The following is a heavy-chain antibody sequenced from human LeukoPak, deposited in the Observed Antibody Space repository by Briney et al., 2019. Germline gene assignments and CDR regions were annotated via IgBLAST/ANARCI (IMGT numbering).Heavy chain of an antibody. CDR2: INHSGST. V-gene: IGHV4-34*01. D-gene: IGHD3-3*01. J-gene: IGHJ6*02. Sequence: KPSETLSLTCAVYGGSFSGYYWSWIRQPPGKGLEWIGEINHSGSTNYNPSLKSRVTISVDTSKNQFSLKLSSVTAADTAVYYCARRGYYDSSYGMDVWGQGTTVTVSS. CDR1: GGSFSGYY. CDR3: ARRGYYDSSYGMDV.